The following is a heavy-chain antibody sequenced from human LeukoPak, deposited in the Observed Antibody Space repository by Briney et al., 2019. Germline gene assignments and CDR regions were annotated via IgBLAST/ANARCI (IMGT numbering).Heavy chain of an antibody. D-gene: IGHD3-10*01. CDR1: GGTFSSYA. J-gene: IGHJ5*02. CDR2: VIPIFGTA. Sequence: SVKVSCKASGGTFSSYAISWVRQAPGQGLEWMGGVIPIFGTANYAQKFQGRVTITADKSTSTAYMELSSLRSEDTAVYYCARVGSGSYYNDWFDPWGQRTLVTVSS. CDR3: ARVGSGSYYNDWFDP. V-gene: IGHV1-69*06.